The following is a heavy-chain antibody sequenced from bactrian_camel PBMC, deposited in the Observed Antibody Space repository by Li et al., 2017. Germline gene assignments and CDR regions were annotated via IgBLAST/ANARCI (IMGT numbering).Heavy chain of an antibody. D-gene: IGHD2*01. Sequence: VQLVESGGGSVQAGQSVTLSCEHSGWSKSCMGWFRQTPGQAREGVATITTAGATMYADSVKGRFTISQDDAKNTVYLQMNSLEPEDTAIYYCAADLRWCRSGYFDPQARLGYWGQGTQVTV. CDR1: GWSKSC. CDR2: ITTAGAT. V-gene: IGHV3S53*01. J-gene: IGHJ6*01. CDR3: AADLRWCRSGYFDPQARLGY.